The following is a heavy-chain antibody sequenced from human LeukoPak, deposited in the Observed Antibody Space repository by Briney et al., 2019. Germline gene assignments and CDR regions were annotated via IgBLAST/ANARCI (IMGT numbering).Heavy chain of an antibody. CDR3: ARSVLYSSIDY. Sequence: ASVKVSCKASGYTFSSYGISWVRQAPGQGLEWMGWISAYNGHTNYAQKFQGRVTMTTDTSTSTLYMELRSLRSDDTAVYYCARSVLYSSIDYWGQGTLVTVSS. J-gene: IGHJ4*02. V-gene: IGHV1-18*01. CDR2: ISAYNGHT. D-gene: IGHD2-2*02. CDR1: GYTFSSYG.